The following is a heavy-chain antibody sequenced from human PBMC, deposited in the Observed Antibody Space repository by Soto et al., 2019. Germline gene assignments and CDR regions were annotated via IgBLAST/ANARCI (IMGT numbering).Heavy chain of an antibody. CDR1: GYTFTSYG. Sequence: ASVKVSCKASGYTFTSYGISWVRQAPGQGLEWLGWISPYNDDTKYAQKLQGRVTMTTDTSTRTAYMILRSLRSDDTAVYFCARGGYYDSSGSRNYHYYGMDVWGQGTTVTVSS. D-gene: IGHD3-22*01. CDR2: ISPYNDDT. V-gene: IGHV1-18*01. CDR3: ARGGYYDSSGSRNYHYYGMDV. J-gene: IGHJ6*02.